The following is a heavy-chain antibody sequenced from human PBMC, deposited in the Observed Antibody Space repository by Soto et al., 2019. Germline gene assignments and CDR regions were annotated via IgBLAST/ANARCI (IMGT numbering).Heavy chain of an antibody. V-gene: IGHV1-18*01. J-gene: IGHJ3*02. D-gene: IGHD3-22*01. Sequence: SVKVSCKASGYTFTSYGISWVRQAPGQGLEWMGWISAYNGNTNYAQKLQGRVTMTTDTSTSTAYMELRSLRSDGTAVYYCARDHPPTYYYDSSGNQDAFDIWGQGTMVTVSS. CDR2: ISAYNGNT. CDR3: ARDHPPTYYYDSSGNQDAFDI. CDR1: GYTFTSYG.